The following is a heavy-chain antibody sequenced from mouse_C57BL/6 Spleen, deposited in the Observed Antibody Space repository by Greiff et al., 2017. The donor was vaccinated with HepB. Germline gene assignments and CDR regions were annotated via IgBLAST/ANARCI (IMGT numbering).Heavy chain of an antibody. Sequence: VQLQQSGAELVRPGASVKLSCKASGYTFTDYYINWVKQRPGQGLEWIARIYPGSGNTYYNEKFKGKATLTAEKSSSPAYMQLSSLTSEDSAVYFCAREDYDYDDGFAYWGQGTLVTVSA. V-gene: IGHV1-76*01. CDR1: GYTFTDYY. D-gene: IGHD2-4*01. CDR3: AREDYDYDDGFAY. CDR2: IYPGSGNT. J-gene: IGHJ3*01.